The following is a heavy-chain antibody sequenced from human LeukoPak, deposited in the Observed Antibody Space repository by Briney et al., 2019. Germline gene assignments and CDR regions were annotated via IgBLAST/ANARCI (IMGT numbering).Heavy chain of an antibody. D-gene: IGHD6-19*01. Sequence: PSETLSLTCTVSGGSISRSSYYWGWIRQPPGKGLEWIGSIYYSGSTYYNPSLKSRVTISVDTSKNQFSLKLSSVTAADTAVYCCARGQWLVKVFDYWGKGTLVTVSS. CDR3: ARGQWLVKVFDY. J-gene: IGHJ4*02. CDR2: IYYSGST. V-gene: IGHV4-39*07. CDR1: GGSISRSSYY.